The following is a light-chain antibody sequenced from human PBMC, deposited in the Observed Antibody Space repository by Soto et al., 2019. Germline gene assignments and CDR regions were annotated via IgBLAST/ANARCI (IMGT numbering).Light chain of an antibody. CDR2: DAS. J-gene: IGKJ1*01. CDR1: QSVSSH. V-gene: IGKV3-11*01. CDR3: QQRSNWPPTWT. Sequence: EIVLTQSPATLSLSPGERATLSCRASQSVSSHLAWYQQKPGQAPRLLIYDASNRATGIPARFSGSGSGTDFTLTISSLEPEDFAVYYCQQRSNWPPTWTFGQETKVDIK.